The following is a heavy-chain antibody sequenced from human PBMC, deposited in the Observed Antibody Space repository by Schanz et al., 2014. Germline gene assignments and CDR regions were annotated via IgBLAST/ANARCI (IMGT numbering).Heavy chain of an antibody. CDR2: LSEGGGGT. CDR1: GFTFSGNA. D-gene: IGHD3-9*01. V-gene: IGHV3-23*04. Sequence: EVQLVESGGGLIQPGGSLRLSCAASGFTFSGNAMHWVRQAPGKGLEWVSALSEGGGGTHYADSVRGRFTISSDSSKITLHRQMSRLRADDTAVYYLAKAADWPVTRFDPWGQGTLXTVSS. J-gene: IGHJ5*02. CDR3: AKAADWPVTRFDP.